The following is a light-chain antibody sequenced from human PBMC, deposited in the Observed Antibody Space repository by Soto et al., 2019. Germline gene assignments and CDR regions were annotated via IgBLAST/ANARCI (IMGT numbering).Light chain of an antibody. CDR3: QQSYRTPWT. CDR2: AAS. Sequence: DIQMTHSPSSLSASVGDRVTMTCRASQSISTYLNWYQQKPGKAPKFLIYAASSLQSGVPSRFSGSGSGTDFSLTISSLQPEDFATYYCQQSYRTPWTFGQGTKVDI. V-gene: IGKV1-39*01. J-gene: IGKJ1*01. CDR1: QSISTY.